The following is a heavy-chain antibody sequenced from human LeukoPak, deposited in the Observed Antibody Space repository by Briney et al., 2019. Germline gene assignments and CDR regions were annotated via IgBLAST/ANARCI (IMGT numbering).Heavy chain of an antibody. CDR1: GFTFSSYG. D-gene: IGHD3-10*01. V-gene: IGHV3-33*01. CDR3: ARDRSVDPIPSDY. CDR2: IWYDGGNK. J-gene: IGHJ4*02. Sequence: PSGGSLRLSCAASGFTFSSYGMHWVRQAPGKGLEWVAVIWYDGGNKYYADSVKSRFTISRDNSKNTLYLQMNSLRAEDTAVYYCARDRSVDPIPSDYWGQGTLVTVSS.